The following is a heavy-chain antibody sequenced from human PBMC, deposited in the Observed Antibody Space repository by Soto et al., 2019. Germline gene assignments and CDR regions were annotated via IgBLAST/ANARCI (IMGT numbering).Heavy chain of an antibody. V-gene: IGHV4-34*01. Sequence: SETLSLTCAVYGGSFGGYYWSWIRQPPGKGLEWIGEINHSGSTNYSPSLKSRVTISVDTSKNQFSLKLSSVTAADTAVYYCARGRGLRYGYYYYGMDVWGQGTTVTLS. J-gene: IGHJ6*02. CDR1: GGSFGGYY. CDR3: ARGRGLRYGYYYYGMDV. D-gene: IGHD3-9*01. CDR2: INHSGST.